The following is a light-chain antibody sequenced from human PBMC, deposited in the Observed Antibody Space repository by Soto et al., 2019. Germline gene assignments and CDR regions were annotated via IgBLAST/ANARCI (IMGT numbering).Light chain of an antibody. Sequence: QSVLTQPPSVSGAPGQRVTISCTGSSYNIGAGYDVHWYQQLPGTAPKLLIYGNSNRPSGVPDRFSGSKSGTSVSLAITGLQAEDEADYYCQAYDSRLSGAVFGGGTQLTV. CDR2: GNS. J-gene: IGLJ7*01. CDR3: QAYDSRLSGAV. CDR1: SYNIGAGYD. V-gene: IGLV1-40*01.